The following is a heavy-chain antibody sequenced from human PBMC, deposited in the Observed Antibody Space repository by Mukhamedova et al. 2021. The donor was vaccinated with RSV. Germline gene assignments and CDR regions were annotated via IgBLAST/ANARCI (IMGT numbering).Heavy chain of an antibody. V-gene: IGHV3-23*01. D-gene: IGHD3-10*01. CDR3: AGHGSGRPRTSMDV. J-gene: IGHJ6*02. CDR2: GST. Sequence: GSTYYADSVKGRFTISRDNSKNTLYLQMNSLRAEDTAVYYCAGHGSGRPRTSMDVWGQGTTVTVSS.